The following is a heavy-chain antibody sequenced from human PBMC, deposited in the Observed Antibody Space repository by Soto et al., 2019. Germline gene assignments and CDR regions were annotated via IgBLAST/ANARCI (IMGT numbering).Heavy chain of an antibody. CDR1: GGCISSYY. CDR2: IYTSGST. V-gene: IGHV4-4*07. Sequence: QVQLQESGPGLVKPSETLSLTCTVSGGCISSYYWSWIRQPAGKGLEWIGRIYTSGSTNYNPSLKSRVTMPVDTSKNQFSLKLSSVTAADTAVSYCASSNYYGSGSYHYDYWGQGTLVTVSS. D-gene: IGHD3-10*01. J-gene: IGHJ4*02. CDR3: ASSNYYGSGSYHYDY.